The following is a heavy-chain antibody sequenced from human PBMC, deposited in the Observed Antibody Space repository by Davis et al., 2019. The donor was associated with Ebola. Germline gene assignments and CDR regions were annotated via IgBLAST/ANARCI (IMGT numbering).Heavy chain of an antibody. Sequence: GESLKISCAASGFTFSSYGIHWVRQAPGKGLEWVAFIRYDGSNKYYADSVKGRFTISRDNSKNTLYLQMNSLRAEDTAVYYCARPHDYGGLYYYYGMDVWGKGTTVTVSS. CDR2: IRYDGSNK. CDR3: ARPHDYGGLYYYYGMDV. D-gene: IGHD4-23*01. V-gene: IGHV3-30*02. CDR1: GFTFSSYG. J-gene: IGHJ6*04.